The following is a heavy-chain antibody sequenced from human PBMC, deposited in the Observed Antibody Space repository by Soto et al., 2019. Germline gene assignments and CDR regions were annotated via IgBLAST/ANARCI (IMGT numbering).Heavy chain of an antibody. CDR1: SVSIFSNSYY. V-gene: IGHV4-39*07. Sequence: SETLSLTCTVSSVSIFSNSYYWGWIRQAPGKGLEWIATINHSGSTYHNPSLKSRVTISVDTSKNQFSLNLSSVTAADTAVYYCARAPYGDYYYYGMDVWGQGTTVTVSS. CDR2: INHSGST. J-gene: IGHJ6*02. CDR3: ARAPYGDYYYYGMDV. D-gene: IGHD4-17*01.